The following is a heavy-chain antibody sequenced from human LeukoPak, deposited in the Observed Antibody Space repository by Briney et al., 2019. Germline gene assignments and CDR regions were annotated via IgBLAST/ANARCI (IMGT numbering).Heavy chain of an antibody. V-gene: IGHV3-30-3*01. CDR3: AKEYCSNSVCHSLDY. CDR1: GFTFSSYA. Sequence: PGGSLRLSCAASGFTFSSYAMHWVRQAPDKGLEWVAVISYDGSNKYYADSVKGRFTISRDNSKNTLYLQMNSLRAEDTAVYYCAKEYCSNSVCHSLDYWGQGTLVTVSS. D-gene: IGHD2-8*01. J-gene: IGHJ4*02. CDR2: ISYDGSNK.